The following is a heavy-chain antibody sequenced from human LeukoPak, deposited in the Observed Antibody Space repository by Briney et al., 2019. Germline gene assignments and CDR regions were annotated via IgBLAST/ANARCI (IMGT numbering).Heavy chain of an antibody. CDR3: ARDERGSYRH. Sequence: SETLSLTCTVSGGSISSGGYYWSWIRQHPGKGLEWIGYIYYSGSTYYNPSLKSRVTISVDTSKNQFSLKLSSVTAADTAVYYCARDERGSYRHWVQGTLVTVSS. CDR1: GGSISSGGYY. D-gene: IGHD1-26*01. CDR2: IYYSGST. V-gene: IGHV4-31*03. J-gene: IGHJ4*02.